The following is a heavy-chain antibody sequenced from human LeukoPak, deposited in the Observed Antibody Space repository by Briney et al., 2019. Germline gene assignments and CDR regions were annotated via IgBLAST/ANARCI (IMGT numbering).Heavy chain of an antibody. CDR3: ARKDYTAFDY. V-gene: IGHV1-69*13. CDR1: GYTVTGDY. Sequence: GASVKVSCKASGYTVTGDYMHWVRRAPGQGLEWMGGIIPIFGTANYAQKFQGRVTITADESTSTAYMELSSLRSEDTAVYYCARKDYTAFDYWGQGSLVTVSS. D-gene: IGHD4-11*01. J-gene: IGHJ4*02. CDR2: IIPIFGTA.